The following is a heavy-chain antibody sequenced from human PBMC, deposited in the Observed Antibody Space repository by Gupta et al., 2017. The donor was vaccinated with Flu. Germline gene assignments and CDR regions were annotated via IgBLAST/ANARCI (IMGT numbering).Heavy chain of an antibody. CDR3: ARELGAGDTSCLDF. CDR1: SHG. CDR2: IWYEGSTK. D-gene: IGHD2-2*01. Sequence: SHGMHWFRQAPGKGREWVASIWYEGSTKYYADSVKGRFTVSRDNSKNTLSLQMNRLRAEDTALYYCARELGAGDTSCLDFWGQGNLVPVSS. J-gene: IGHJ4*02. V-gene: IGHV3-33*01.